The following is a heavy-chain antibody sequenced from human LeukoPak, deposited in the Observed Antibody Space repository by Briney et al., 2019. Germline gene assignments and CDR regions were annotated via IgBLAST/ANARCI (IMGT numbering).Heavy chain of an antibody. Sequence: PGGSLRLSCAASGFTFSSYAIHWVRQAPGKGLEWVAVISYDGSNKYYADSVKGRFTISRDNSKNTLYLQMNSLRAEDTAVYYCARGRRCSSTSCYSSGFARGWFDPWGQGTLVTVSS. J-gene: IGHJ5*02. V-gene: IGHV3-30-3*01. CDR1: GFTFSSYA. CDR3: ARGRRCSSTSCYSSGFARGWFDP. CDR2: ISYDGSNK. D-gene: IGHD2-2*01.